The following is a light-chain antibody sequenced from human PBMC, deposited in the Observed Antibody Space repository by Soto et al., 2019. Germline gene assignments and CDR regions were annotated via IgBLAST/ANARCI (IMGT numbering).Light chain of an antibody. Sequence: QSALAQPASVSGSPGQSITISCTGTSSDVGGYNFVSWYQQHPGRAPKLLIYEVSRRPSGVSNPFSGSKSGDTASLTISGLQAEDEADYYCYSYRGYYTRVFGTGTKVTVL. J-gene: IGLJ1*01. V-gene: IGLV2-14*01. CDR3: YSYRGYYTRV. CDR1: SSDVGGYNF. CDR2: EVS.